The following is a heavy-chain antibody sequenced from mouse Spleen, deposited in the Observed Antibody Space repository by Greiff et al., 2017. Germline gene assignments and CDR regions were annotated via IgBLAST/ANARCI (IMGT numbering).Heavy chain of an antibody. J-gene: IGHJ4*01. CDR2: ISYDGSN. CDR3: ARDGRYYAMDY. CDR1: GYSITSGYY. Sequence: EVQVVESGPGLVKPSQSLSLTCSVTGYSITSGYYWNWIRQFPGNKLEWMGYISYDGSNNYNPSLKNRISITRDTSKNQFFLKLNSVTTEDTATYYCARDGRYYAMDYWGQGTSVTVSS. V-gene: IGHV3-6*01.